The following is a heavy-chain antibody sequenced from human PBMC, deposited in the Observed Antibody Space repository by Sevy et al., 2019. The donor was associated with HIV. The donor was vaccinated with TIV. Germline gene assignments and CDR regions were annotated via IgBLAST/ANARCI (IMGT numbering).Heavy chain of an antibody. D-gene: IGHD3-22*01. CDR3: AREPGYYWGLDY. CDR1: GFTFSSYE. Sequence: GGSLRLSCAASGFTFSSYEMNWVRQAPGKGLEWVSYISSSGSTIYYADSVKGRSTISRDNAKNSLYLQMNSLRAEDTAVYYCAREPGYYWGLDYWGQGTLVTVSS. J-gene: IGHJ4*02. V-gene: IGHV3-48*03. CDR2: ISSSGSTI.